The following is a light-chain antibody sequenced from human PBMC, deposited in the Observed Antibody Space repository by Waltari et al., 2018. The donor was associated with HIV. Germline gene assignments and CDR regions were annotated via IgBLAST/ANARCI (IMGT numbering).Light chain of an antibody. J-gene: IGLJ3*02. Sequence: QSVLTQPPSVSGTPGQNVTIPCSGSSSNTGSNTVNWSQKLPGAAPKLLIYSKDQRPSGVPDRFSGSKSGTSASLAISGLQSADEADYYCAAWDDSLNGMFGGGTRLTVL. CDR2: SKD. CDR1: SSNTGSNT. CDR3: AAWDDSLNGM. V-gene: IGLV1-44*01.